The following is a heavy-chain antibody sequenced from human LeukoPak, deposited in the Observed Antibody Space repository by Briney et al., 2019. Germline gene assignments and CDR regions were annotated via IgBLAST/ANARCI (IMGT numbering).Heavy chain of an antibody. D-gene: IGHD3-3*01. CDR3: ARALPLITIFGVVIKINNWFDP. CDR1: GYTFTSYD. V-gene: IGHV1-8*01. J-gene: IGHJ5*02. Sequence: ASVKVSCKASGYTFTSYDINWVRQAAGQGLEWRGWMNPNSGNTGYAQKFQGRVTMTRNTSISTAYMELSSLRSEDTAVYYCARALPLITIFGVVIKINNWFDPWGQGTLVTVSS. CDR2: MNPNSGNT.